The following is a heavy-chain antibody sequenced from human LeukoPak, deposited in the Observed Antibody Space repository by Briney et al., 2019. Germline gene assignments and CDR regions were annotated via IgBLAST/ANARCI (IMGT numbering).Heavy chain of an antibody. CDR2: IKQDGSEK. D-gene: IGHD2-15*01. CDR1: GFTFSSYW. J-gene: IGHJ6*03. Sequence: GGSLRLPCAASGFTFSSYWMSWVRQAPGKGLEWVANIKQDGSEKYYVDSVKGRFTISRDNAKNSLYLQMNSLRAEDTAVYYCARDQRFPPYWDYYYYMDVWGKGTTVTVSS. CDR3: ARDQRFPPYWDYYYYMDV. V-gene: IGHV3-7*01.